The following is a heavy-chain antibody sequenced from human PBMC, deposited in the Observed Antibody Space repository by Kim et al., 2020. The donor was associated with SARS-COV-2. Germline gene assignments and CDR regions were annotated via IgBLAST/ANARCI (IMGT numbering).Heavy chain of an antibody. D-gene: IGHD6-19*01. CDR1: GGSISSYY. CDR2: IYYSGST. CDR3: ARDLGGSGPFDY. Sequence: SETLSLTCTVSGGSISSYYWSWIRQPPGKGLEWIGYIYYSGSTNYNPSLKSRVTISVDTSKNQFSLKLSSVTAADTAVYYCARDLGGSGPFDYWGQGTLVTVSS. V-gene: IGHV4-59*01. J-gene: IGHJ4*02.